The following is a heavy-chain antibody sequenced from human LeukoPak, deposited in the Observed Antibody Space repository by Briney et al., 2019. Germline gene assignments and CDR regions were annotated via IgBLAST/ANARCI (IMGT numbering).Heavy chain of an antibody. CDR1: GDSISSGNYY. D-gene: IGHD3-9*01. CDR2: IYSSGTT. V-gene: IGHV4-61*02. J-gene: IGHJ4*02. Sequence: PSETLSLTCTVSGDSISSGNYYWSWIRQPAGKRLEWIGRIYSSGTTNYNPSLRSRVTISRDTSKNQFSLNLSSVTAADTAVYYCARASFDFLTGSYPLDYWGQGTLVTVSS. CDR3: ARASFDFLTGSYPLDY.